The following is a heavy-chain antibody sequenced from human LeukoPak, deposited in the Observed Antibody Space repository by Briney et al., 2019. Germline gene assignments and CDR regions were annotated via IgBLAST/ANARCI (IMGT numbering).Heavy chain of an antibody. V-gene: IGHV4-39*01. Sequence: SETLSLTCTVSGGSISSSSYYWGWIRQPPGKGLEWIGSIYYSGSTYYNPSLKSRVTISVDTSKNQFSLKLSSVTAPDTAAYYCASQTQVASGSYSLGFDPWGQGTLVTVSS. CDR1: GGSISSSSYY. D-gene: IGHD1-26*01. CDR3: ASQTQVASGSYSLGFDP. J-gene: IGHJ5*02. CDR2: IYYSGST.